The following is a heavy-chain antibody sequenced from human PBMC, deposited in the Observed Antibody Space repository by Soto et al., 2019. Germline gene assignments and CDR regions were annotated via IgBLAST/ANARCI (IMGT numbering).Heavy chain of an antibody. Sequence: PVKVSCKASGGTFSSYTISWVRRAPGQGLEWMGRIIPILGIANYAQKFQGRVTITADKSTSTAYMELSSLRSEDTAVYYCARDRFCSGGSCHSTLFDYWGQGTLVTVSS. V-gene: IGHV1-69*04. CDR3: ARDRFCSGGSCHSTLFDY. CDR2: IIPILGIA. CDR1: GGTFSSYT. D-gene: IGHD2-15*01. J-gene: IGHJ4*02.